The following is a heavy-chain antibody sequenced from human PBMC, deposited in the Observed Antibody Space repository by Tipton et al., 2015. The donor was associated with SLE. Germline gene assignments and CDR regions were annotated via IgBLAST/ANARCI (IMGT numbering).Heavy chain of an antibody. CDR3: AKARYSSGWLVDY. Sequence: SLRLSCAASGFTFSSYAMSWVRQAPGKGLEWVSAISGSGGSTYYADSGKGRFTISRDNSKNTLYLQMNSLRAEDTSVYYCAKARYSSGWLVDYWGQGTRVTVSS. CDR1: GFTFSSYA. D-gene: IGHD6-19*01. J-gene: IGHJ4*02. CDR2: ISGSGGST. V-gene: IGHV3-23*01.